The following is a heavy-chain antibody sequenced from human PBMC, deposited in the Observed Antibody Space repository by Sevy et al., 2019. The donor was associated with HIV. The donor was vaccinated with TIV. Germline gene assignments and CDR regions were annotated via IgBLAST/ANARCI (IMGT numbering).Heavy chain of an antibody. CDR3: ARGAGYTTKFHPLH. V-gene: IGHV3-30*04. CDR1: GFRLNTYA. D-gene: IGHD5-12*01. CDR2: ISSTGNFE. J-gene: IGHJ4*02. Sequence: GGSLRLSCSASGFRLNTYAMHWVRQAPGKGLEWVSVISSTGNFESYAASVKGRFTISKDNSKNTVSLQMNSLRPEDTGMYYWARGAGYTTKFHPLHWGQGTLVTVSS.